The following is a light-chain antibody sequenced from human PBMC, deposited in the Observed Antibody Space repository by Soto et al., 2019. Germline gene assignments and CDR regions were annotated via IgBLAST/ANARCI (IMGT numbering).Light chain of an antibody. CDR3: QQYSSSSK. CDR1: QGISSW. Sequence: LQMTRSPSALSWSWGDRVTVTGRASQGISSWLAWYQQKPGKAPKLLMYDASSLEGGVPSRFSGSGSGTEFTLTISSLQPDDFATYHCQQYSSSSKFGQGPKV. CDR2: DAS. J-gene: IGKJ1*01. V-gene: IGKV1-5*01.